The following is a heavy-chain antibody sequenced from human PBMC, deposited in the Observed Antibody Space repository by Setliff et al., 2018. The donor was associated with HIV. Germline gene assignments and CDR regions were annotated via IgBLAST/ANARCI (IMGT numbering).Heavy chain of an antibody. CDR2: IYTSGGT. CDR1: GGSISSYY. J-gene: IGHJ5*02. CDR3: ARILVAAAGTGFDP. D-gene: IGHD6-13*01. Sequence: SETLSLTCTVSGGSISSYYWNWIRQPAGKGLEWLGHIYTSGGTSYNPSLKSRVTMSIDTSKNQFSLRLSSVPAADTAVYYCARILVAAAGTGFDPWGQGILVTVSS. V-gene: IGHV4-4*07.